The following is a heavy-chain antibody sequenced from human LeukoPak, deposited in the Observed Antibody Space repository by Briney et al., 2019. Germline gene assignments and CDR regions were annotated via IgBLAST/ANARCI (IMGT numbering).Heavy chain of an antibody. CDR1: GFTFDDYA. CDR3: AKAGYDSSGFGSYFDY. Sequence: GGSLRLSCAASGFTFDDYAMHWVRQAPGKGLEWVSLISWDGGSTYYADSVKGRFTISRDNSKNSLYLRMNSLRAEDTALYYCAKAGYDSSGFGSYFDYWGQGTLVTVSS. V-gene: IGHV3-43D*03. CDR2: ISWDGGST. J-gene: IGHJ4*02. D-gene: IGHD3-22*01.